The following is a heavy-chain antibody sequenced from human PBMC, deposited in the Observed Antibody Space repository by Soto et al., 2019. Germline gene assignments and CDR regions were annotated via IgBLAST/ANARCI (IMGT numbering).Heavy chain of an antibody. CDR3: AKDQGYTFGYDY. Sequence: GGSLRLSCTVPGFTFSTFGMHWVRQAPGGGLEWVALISYDGRTQYYADSVKGRFSISRDNSKDTLFLQMNSLRAEDTAVYYCAKDQGYTFGYDYWGQGTLVTVSS. V-gene: IGHV3-30*18. CDR1: GFTFSTFG. D-gene: IGHD5-18*01. J-gene: IGHJ4*02. CDR2: ISYDGRTQ.